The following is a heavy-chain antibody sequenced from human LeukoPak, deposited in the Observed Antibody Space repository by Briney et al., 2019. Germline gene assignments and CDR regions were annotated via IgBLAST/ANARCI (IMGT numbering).Heavy chain of an antibody. D-gene: IGHD6-13*01. V-gene: IGHV3-30*18. Sequence: GGSLRLSCAASGFTFSGYGMHWVRQAPGKGLEWVAIIAYDGNKKYYGDSVKGRFSISRDNSKNTLYLKMDSLRTEDTAVYYCAEKAIRIAAAGLDYWGQGTLVTVSS. CDR3: AEKAIRIAAAGLDY. J-gene: IGHJ4*02. CDR2: IAYDGNKK. CDR1: GFTFSGYG.